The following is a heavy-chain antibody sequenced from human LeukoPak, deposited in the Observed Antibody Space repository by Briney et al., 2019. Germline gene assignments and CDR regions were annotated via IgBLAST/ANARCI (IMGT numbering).Heavy chain of an antibody. J-gene: IGHJ5*02. CDR3: VRLYKGFGEFFS. CDR1: GFTFSSFE. V-gene: IGHV3-48*03. Sequence: GGSLRLSCAASGFTFSSFELNWVRQAPGKGLEWISYINPTGSNIRYAESVKGRFTVSRDNAKKSLYLQMNSLRADDTAVYYCVRLYKGFGEFFSWGQGTLVIVSS. D-gene: IGHD3-10*01. CDR2: INPTGSNI.